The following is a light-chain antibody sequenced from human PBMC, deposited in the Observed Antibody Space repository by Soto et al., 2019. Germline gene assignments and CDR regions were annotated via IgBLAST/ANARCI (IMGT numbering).Light chain of an antibody. Sequence: EIVMTQSPATLSVSPGERATLSCRASQSVSSNLAWYQQKPGQAPRLLIYVASTRATGIPARFSGSGSGTEFTLPISSLQSEDFAVYYCQQYNNWPPGTFGQGTKVEIK. CDR1: QSVSSN. CDR2: VAS. V-gene: IGKV3-15*01. J-gene: IGKJ1*01. CDR3: QQYNNWPPGT.